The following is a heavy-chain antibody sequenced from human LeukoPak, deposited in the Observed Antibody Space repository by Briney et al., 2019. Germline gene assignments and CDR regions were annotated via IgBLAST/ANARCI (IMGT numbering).Heavy chain of an antibody. Sequence: SETLSLTCTVSGGSISSSSYYWGWIRQPPGKGLEWIGSIYYSGSTYYNPSLKSRVTISVDTSKNQFSLKLSSVTAADTAVYYCAREPYRAGPETDFDYWGQGTLVTVPS. D-gene: IGHD4-11*01. J-gene: IGHJ4*02. CDR2: IYYSGST. V-gene: IGHV4-39*07. CDR1: GGSISSSSYY. CDR3: AREPYRAGPETDFDY.